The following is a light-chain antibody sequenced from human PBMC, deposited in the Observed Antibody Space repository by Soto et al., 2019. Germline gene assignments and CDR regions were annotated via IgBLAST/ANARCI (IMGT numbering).Light chain of an antibody. CDR3: QQYDSSPRT. CDR2: GAS. V-gene: IGKV3-20*01. CDR1: QSVSSSF. J-gene: IGKJ1*01. Sequence: ESVLTQSPGTLSLSPGERATLSCRASQSVSSSFLAWYQLKPGQAPRLLIYGASSRATGIPDRFSGSRSGTHFTPTISRLEREGFAVYCCQQYDSSPRTFGQRTEVEIK.